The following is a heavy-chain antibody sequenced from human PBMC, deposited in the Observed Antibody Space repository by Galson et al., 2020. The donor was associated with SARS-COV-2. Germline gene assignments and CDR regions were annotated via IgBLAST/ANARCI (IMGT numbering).Heavy chain of an antibody. CDR2: VSHDGSSK. V-gene: IGHV3-30*18. J-gene: IGHJ4*02. CDR3: AKGLFSNWPEVFDC. D-gene: IGHD6-13*01. CDR1: GFSFSKYA. Sequence: GGSLRLSCAASGFSFSKYAIHWVRQAPGKGLEWVALVSHDGSSKYYADSVKGRFTISRDNSNTTFLQLNSLRPEDTAVYYCAKGLFSNWPEVFDCWGQGTLVTVSS.